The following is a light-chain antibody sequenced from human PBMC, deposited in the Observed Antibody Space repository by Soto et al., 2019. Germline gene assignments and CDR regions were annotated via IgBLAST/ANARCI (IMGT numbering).Light chain of an antibody. J-gene: IGKJ2*01. CDR3: QQYGRSLPT. Sequence: ENVLTQSPDILSLSPGERVTLPCRASQSISNNYLAWYQQKPGQAPRVLIYGASSRATGIPDRFSGSGSGTDFTLTISRLQPEDFALYYCQQYGRSLPTFGRGTKLEIK. V-gene: IGKV3-20*01. CDR2: GAS. CDR1: QSISNNY.